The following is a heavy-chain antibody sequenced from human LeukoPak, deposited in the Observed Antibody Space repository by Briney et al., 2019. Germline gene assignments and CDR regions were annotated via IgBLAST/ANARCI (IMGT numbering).Heavy chain of an antibody. Sequence: SETLSLTCTVSGGSISSYYWSWIRQPPGKGLEWIGYIYYTGSTNYNPSLKSRVTISADTSKNQFSLKLSSVTAADTAVYYCARVHRAGYSYGQYYFDYWGQGTLVTVSS. D-gene: IGHD5-18*01. CDR2: IYYTGST. CDR1: GGSISSYY. J-gene: IGHJ4*02. V-gene: IGHV4-59*08. CDR3: ARVHRAGYSYGQYYFDY.